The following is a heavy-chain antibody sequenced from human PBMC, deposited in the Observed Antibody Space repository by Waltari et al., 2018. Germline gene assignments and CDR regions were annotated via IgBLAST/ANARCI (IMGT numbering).Heavy chain of an antibody. D-gene: IGHD6-19*01. CDR1: GYTFTSYA. CDR2: INAGNGNT. V-gene: IGHV1-3*01. CDR3: ARGPYSSGWYNWFDP. Sequence: QVQLVQSGAEVKKPGASVKVSCKASGYTFTSYAMHWGRQAPGPRLEWMGWINAGNGNTKYSQKFQGRVTITRDTSASTAYMELSSLRSEDTAVYYCARGPYSSGWYNWFDPWGQGTLVTVSS. J-gene: IGHJ5*02.